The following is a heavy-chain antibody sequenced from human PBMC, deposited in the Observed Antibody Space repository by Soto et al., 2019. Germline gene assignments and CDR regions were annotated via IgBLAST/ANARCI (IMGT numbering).Heavy chain of an antibody. CDR1: GYTFTSYG. J-gene: IGHJ1*01. CDR2: ISAYNGNT. Sequence: QVQLVQSGAEVKKPGASVKVSCKASGYTFTSYGISWVRQAPGQGLEWMGWISAYNGNTNYAQELQARVTMTTDTSTSTADMELRSLRSDDTAVYYCARGDFGWLAVGSYFQHWGQGTLVTVSS. D-gene: IGHD3-22*01. CDR3: ARGDFGWLAVGSYFQH. V-gene: IGHV1-18*04.